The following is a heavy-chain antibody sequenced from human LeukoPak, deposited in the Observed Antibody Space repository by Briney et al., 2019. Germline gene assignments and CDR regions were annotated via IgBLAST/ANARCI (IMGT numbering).Heavy chain of an antibody. J-gene: IGHJ4*02. CDR1: GYTFTAYY. CDR3: ARDWPLGYCSGGSCYNPFDY. CDR2: INPNSGGT. Sequence: ASVKVSCKASGYTFTAYYLHWVRQAPGQGLEWMGWINPNSGGTNYAQKFQGRVTLTRDTSISTTYIELSRLSADDTPVYYCARDWPLGYCSGGSCYNPFDYWGQGTLVTVSS. D-gene: IGHD2-15*01. V-gene: IGHV1-2*02.